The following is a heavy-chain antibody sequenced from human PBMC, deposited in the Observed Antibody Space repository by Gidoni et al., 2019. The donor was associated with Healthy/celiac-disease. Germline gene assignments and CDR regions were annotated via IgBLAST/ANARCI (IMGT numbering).Heavy chain of an antibody. V-gene: IGHV4-4*07. Sequence: VQLPESGPGLVKPSETLSLTCPVPGGSISRYFWSCIRQPAGKGLDWMWRIYTSGSTNYNPSLKSRVTMSVVTSKNQFSLKLSSVTAADTAVYYCARTRGAGTTLRFDPWGQGTLVTVSS. D-gene: IGHD1-7*01. J-gene: IGHJ5*02. CDR1: GGSISRYF. CDR2: IYTSGST. CDR3: ARTRGAGTTLRFDP.